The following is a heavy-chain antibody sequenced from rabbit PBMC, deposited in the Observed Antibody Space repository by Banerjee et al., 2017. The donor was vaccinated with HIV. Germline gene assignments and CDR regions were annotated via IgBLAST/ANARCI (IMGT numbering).Heavy chain of an antibody. CDR3: ARADSGNWPFNL. D-gene: IGHD1-1*01. J-gene: IGHJ4*01. Sequence: QEQLVESGGGLVQPEGSLTLTCTASGFSLSNTYYMSWVRQAPGKGLEWIACIDTGSGGTAYATWAKGRFTISKTSSTTVTLQMTSLTAADTATFFCARADSGNWPFNLWGQGTLVTVS. V-gene: IGHV1S45*01. CDR2: IDTGSGGT. CDR1: GFSLSNTYY.